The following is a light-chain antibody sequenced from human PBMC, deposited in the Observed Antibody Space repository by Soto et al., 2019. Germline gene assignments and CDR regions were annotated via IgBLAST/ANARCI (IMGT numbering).Light chain of an antibody. CDR2: DAS. V-gene: IGKV3-20*01. CDR1: QSVSSSS. J-gene: IGKJ1*01. CDR3: QQYGGSPRT. Sequence: EIVFTQSPGTLSLSPGERATLSCSASQSVSSSSLAWYQQKRGQAPRLLIHDASSRATGIPDRFSGSGSGTDFTLTISRLEPEDFAVYYCQQYGGSPRTFGQGTKVDIK.